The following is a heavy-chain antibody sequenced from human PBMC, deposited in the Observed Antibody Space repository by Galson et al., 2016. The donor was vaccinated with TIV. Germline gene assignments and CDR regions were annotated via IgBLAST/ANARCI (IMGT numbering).Heavy chain of an antibody. J-gene: IGHJ4*02. CDR3: ARTRSAAAGGLDF. CDR2: IYWDDDK. CDR1: GFSLSTTGEG. V-gene: IGHV2-5*05. D-gene: IGHD6-13*01. Sequence: PALVKPTQTLTLTCSFSGFSLSTTGEGVGWIRQPPGGALEWLGVIYWDDDKRYGPSLKTRLTISKDTSKNKVVLMVTDGDPMDTATYCCARTRSAAAGGLDFWGQGTLVTVSS.